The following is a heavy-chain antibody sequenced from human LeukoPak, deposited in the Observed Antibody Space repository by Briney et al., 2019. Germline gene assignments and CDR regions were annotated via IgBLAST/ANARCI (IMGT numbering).Heavy chain of an antibody. J-gene: IGHJ6*03. CDR2: IHSFSRT. V-gene: IGHV3-66*03. CDR3: LPNGPNYFMDV. Sequence: PGGSLRLSCAASAFTVSSNHMNWVRQAPGKGLEWVSVIHSFSRTDYADSVKGRFTISRDNSKSTLYLQMNSLRDEDTAVYYCLPNGPNYFMDVWGQGTTVTVSS. CDR1: AFTVSSNH. D-gene: IGHD1-1*01.